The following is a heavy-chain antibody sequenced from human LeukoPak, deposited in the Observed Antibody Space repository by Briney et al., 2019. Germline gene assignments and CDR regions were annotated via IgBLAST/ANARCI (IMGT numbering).Heavy chain of an antibody. CDR1: GYTFTSYG. CDR2: IIPMLGIT. Sequence: SVKVSCKASGYTFTSYGISWVRQAPGQGLEWMGRIIPMLGITHYAQIFQGRVTITADKSTSTAYMELSSLRSEDTALYYCAREGRDGYYYLEYWGQGTLVTVSS. V-gene: IGHV1-69*04. D-gene: IGHD5-24*01. CDR3: AREGRDGYYYLEY. J-gene: IGHJ4*02.